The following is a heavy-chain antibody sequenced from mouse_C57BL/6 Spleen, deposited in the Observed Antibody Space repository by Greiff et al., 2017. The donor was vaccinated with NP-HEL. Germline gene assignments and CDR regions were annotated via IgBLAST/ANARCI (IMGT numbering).Heavy chain of an antibody. Sequence: QVQLKESGPGLVAPSQSLSITCTVSGFSLTSYGVHWVRQPPGKGLEWLVVIWSDGSTTYNSALKSRLSISKDNSKSQVFLKMNSLQTDDTAMYYCARHGGSYYYAMDYWGQGTSVTVSS. CDR3: ARHGGSYYYAMDY. CDR2: IWSDGST. J-gene: IGHJ4*01. V-gene: IGHV2-6-1*01. CDR1: GFSLTSYG.